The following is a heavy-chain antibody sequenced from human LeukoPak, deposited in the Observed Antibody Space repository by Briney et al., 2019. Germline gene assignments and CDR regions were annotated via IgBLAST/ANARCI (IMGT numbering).Heavy chain of an antibody. Sequence: PGGSLRLSCAASGFTFSSYSMNWVCQAPGKGLEWVSYISSSSSTIYYADSVKGRFTISRDNSKNSLYLQMNSLRAEDTAVYYCARDRGPTDYWGQGTLVTVSS. J-gene: IGHJ4*02. D-gene: IGHD3-10*01. V-gene: IGHV3-48*01. CDR1: GFTFSSYS. CDR2: ISSSSSTI. CDR3: ARDRGPTDY.